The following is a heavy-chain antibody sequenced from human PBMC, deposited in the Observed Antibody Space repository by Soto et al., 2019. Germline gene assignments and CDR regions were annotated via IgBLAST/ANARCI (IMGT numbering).Heavy chain of an antibody. CDR3: ARIRMSGGSYGLDY. D-gene: IGHD2-15*01. V-gene: IGHV2-70*11. J-gene: IGHJ4*02. CDR2: IDWDDDK. CDR1: GFSLSTSGMC. Sequence: SGPTLVNPTQTLTLTCTFSGFSLSTSGMCVSWIRQPPGKALEWLARIDWDDDKYYSTSLKTRLTISKDTSKNQVVLTMTNMDPVDTATYYCARIRMSGGSYGLDYWGQGTLVTVSS.